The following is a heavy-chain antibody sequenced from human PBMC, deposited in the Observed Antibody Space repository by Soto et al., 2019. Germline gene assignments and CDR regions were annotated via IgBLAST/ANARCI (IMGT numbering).Heavy chain of an antibody. J-gene: IGHJ4*02. V-gene: IGHV3-23*01. CDR2: ISGSGGST. Sequence: GGSLRLSCAASGFTFSSYAMSWVRQAPGKGLEWVSAISGSGGSTYYADSVKGRFTISRDNSKNTLYLQMNSLRAEDTAVYYCASTMDTNEAPLAFDYWGQGTLVTVSS. D-gene: IGHD5-18*01. CDR3: ASTMDTNEAPLAFDY. CDR1: GFTFSSYA.